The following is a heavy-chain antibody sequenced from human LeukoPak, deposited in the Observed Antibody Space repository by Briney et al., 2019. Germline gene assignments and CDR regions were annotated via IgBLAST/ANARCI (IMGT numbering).Heavy chain of an antibody. Sequence: SVKVSCGASGGTFSSYAISWVRQAPGQGLEWMGGIIPIFGTANYAQKFQGRVTITTDESTSTAYMELSSLRSEDTAVYYCARDGSLNGRWVSWGQGTLVTVSS. CDR3: ARDGSLNGRWVS. CDR1: GGTFSSYA. CDR2: IIPIFGTA. D-gene: IGHD2-2*03. V-gene: IGHV1-69*05. J-gene: IGHJ4*02.